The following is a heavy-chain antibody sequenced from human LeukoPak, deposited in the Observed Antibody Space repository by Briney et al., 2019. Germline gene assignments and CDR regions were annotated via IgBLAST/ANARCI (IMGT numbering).Heavy chain of an antibody. CDR2: ISRDSRVT. D-gene: IGHD2-15*01. J-gene: IGHJ6*02. CDR3: AKVIAHLSYAMDV. Sequence: GRSLRLSCAASGFTFDDYAMHWVRQPPGKGLEWVAGISRDSRVTGYADSAKGRFTISRDSGEKFVYLQMNSLRTEDTALYYCAKVIAHLSYAMDVWGQGTTVTVSS. CDR1: GFTFDDYA. V-gene: IGHV3-9*01.